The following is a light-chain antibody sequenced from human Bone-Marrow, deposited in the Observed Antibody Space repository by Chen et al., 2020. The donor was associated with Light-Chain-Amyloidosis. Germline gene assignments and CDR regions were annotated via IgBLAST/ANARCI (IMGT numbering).Light chain of an antibody. Sequence: SYVLTQPSSVSVAPGQTATIACGGNNIGSTSVHWYQQTPGQAPLLVVYDVRDRPSGIPERLSGPNSGNTATLTISRVEAGDEADYYCQVWDRSSDRPVFGGGTKLTVL. CDR3: QVWDRSSDRPV. CDR1: NIGSTS. J-gene: IGLJ3*02. CDR2: DVR. V-gene: IGLV3-21*02.